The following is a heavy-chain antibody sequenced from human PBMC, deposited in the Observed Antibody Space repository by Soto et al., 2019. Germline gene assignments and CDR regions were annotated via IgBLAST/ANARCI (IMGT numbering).Heavy chain of an antibody. CDR3: AATKDIVVVPAARGGMDV. J-gene: IGHJ6*02. CDR2: TRNKANSYTT. Sequence: GGSLGLSCATSGFTFSDHYMDWVRQALGKGLEWVGRTRNKANSYTTEYAASVKGRFTISRDDSKNSLYLQMNSLKTEDTAVYYCAATKDIVVVPAARGGMDVWGQGTTVTVSS. V-gene: IGHV3-72*01. CDR1: GFTFSDHY. D-gene: IGHD2-2*01.